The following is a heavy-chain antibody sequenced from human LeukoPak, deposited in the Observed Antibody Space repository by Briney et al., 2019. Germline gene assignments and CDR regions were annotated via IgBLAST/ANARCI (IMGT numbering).Heavy chain of an antibody. J-gene: IGHJ4*02. CDR3: AISGGFLGMALAANLPDFFDY. Sequence: GGSLRLSCAASGFTFSSYAMRWVRQAPGKGLEWVSAISDSGGGTYYADSVKGRFTISRDNSKNTLYLQMNSLRAEEPAVYCCAISGGFLGMALAANLPDFFDYWGQGTLVTVSS. V-gene: IGHV3-23*01. D-gene: IGHD6-19*01. CDR2: ISDSGGGT. CDR1: GFTFSSYA.